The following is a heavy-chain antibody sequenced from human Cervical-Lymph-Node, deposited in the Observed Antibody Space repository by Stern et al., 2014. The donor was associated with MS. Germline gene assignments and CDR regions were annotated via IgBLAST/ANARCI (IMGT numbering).Heavy chain of an antibody. CDR3: ARVRTRAYPSRVASGYYYGLDV. CDR2: TYYRSKWSS. J-gene: IGHJ6*02. CDR1: GDSVSSNSAA. Sequence: DQLVESGPGLVKPSQTLSLTCAISGDSVSSNSAAWYWIRQSPSRGLEWLGRTYYRSKWSSDYAVSVKSRITINPDTSKNQFSLQLNSVAPEDTAVYYCARVRTRAYPSRVASGYYYGLDVWGQGTTVTVSS. V-gene: IGHV6-1*01. D-gene: IGHD6-13*01.